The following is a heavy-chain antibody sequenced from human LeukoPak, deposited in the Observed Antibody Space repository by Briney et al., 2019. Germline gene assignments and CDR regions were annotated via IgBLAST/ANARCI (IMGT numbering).Heavy chain of an antibody. CDR2: IDYSGST. Sequence: SETLSLTCTVSGGSISSSGYYWGWIRQPPGKGLEWMGSIDYSGSTYYILSLKSRLTISLDTSKNQFSLKLSSVTAADTAVYYCARDKGHFDVDYWGQGTLVTVSS. CDR1: GGSISSSGYY. CDR3: ARDKGHFDVDY. D-gene: IGHD3-9*01. V-gene: IGHV4-39*07. J-gene: IGHJ4*02.